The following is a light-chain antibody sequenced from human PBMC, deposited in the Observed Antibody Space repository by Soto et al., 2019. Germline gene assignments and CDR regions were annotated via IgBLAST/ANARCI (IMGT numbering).Light chain of an antibody. CDR2: AAS. V-gene: IGKV1-39*01. CDR3: QQYNYWPRT. J-gene: IGKJ2*01. CDR1: QRISNY. Sequence: DIQMTQSPSSLSASVGDRVAITCRASQRISNYLNWYQQKPGKAPKVLIYAASTLQSGVPSRFSGSGSGTAFTLTISSLQPEDFALYYCQQYNYWPRTFGQGT.